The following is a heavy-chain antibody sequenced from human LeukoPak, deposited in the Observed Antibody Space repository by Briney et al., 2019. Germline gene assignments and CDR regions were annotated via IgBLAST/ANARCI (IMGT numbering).Heavy chain of an antibody. J-gene: IGHJ6*03. CDR1: GGTFSSYA. D-gene: IGHD3-22*01. Sequence: GASVKVSCKASGGTFSSYAISWVRQAPGQGLEWMGGIIPIFGTANYAQKFQGRVTITADKSTSTAYMELSSLRSEDTAVYYCAKDGGGYYPSYYYYMDVWGKGTTVTISS. CDR3: AKDGGGYYPSYYYYMDV. CDR2: IIPIFGTA. V-gene: IGHV1-69*06.